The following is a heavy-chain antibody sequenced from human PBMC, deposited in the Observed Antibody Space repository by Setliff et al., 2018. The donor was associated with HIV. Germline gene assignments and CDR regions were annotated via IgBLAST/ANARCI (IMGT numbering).Heavy chain of an antibody. CDR2: INPSGGGT. D-gene: IGHD1-1*01. V-gene: IGHV1-46*01. CDR3: ARATEAGTIDY. Sequence: ASVKVSCKAPGYTFTSYYMHWVRRAPGQGLEWMGIINPSGGGTTYARKFQGRVTVTRDTSTTTVYMELSGLRSEDTAVYYCARATEAGTIDYWGQGTQVTVSS. CDR1: GYTFTSYY. J-gene: IGHJ4*02.